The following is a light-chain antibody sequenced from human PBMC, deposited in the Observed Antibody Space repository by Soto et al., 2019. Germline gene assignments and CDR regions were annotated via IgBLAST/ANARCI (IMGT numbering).Light chain of an antibody. CDR1: ESVSDN. CDR2: GAS. CDR3: QQYSSWPPKWT. J-gene: IGKJ1*01. Sequence: EIVMTQSPATLSVSPGERATLSCRASESVSDNLAGYQQRRGQAPRLLIFGASTRATGIPARFSGSGSGTGFTLTISSLQSEDFAVYHCQQYSSWPPKWTFGQGTKVDIK. V-gene: IGKV3-15*01.